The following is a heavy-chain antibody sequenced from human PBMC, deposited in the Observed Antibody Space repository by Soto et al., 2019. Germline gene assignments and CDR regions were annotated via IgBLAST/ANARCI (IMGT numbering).Heavy chain of an antibody. CDR1: GYTFTGYY. D-gene: IGHD6-19*01. CDR3: ARGIAVDASRDNYGMDV. CDR2: INPNSGGT. J-gene: IGHJ6*02. V-gene: IGHV1-2*02. Sequence: VASVKVSCKASGYTFTGYYMHWVRQAPGQGLEWMGWINPNSGGTNYAQKFQGRVTMTRDTSISTAYMELSRLRSDDTAVYYCARGIAVDASRDNYGMDVWGQGPKVTVSS.